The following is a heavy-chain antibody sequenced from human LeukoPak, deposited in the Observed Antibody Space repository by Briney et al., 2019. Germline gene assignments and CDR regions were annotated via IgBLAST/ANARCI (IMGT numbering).Heavy chain of an antibody. D-gene: IGHD1-26*01. CDR3: ARDPYSGNYGAYYYYYMDV. CDR1: GFTFSNAW. V-gene: IGHV3-11*04. J-gene: IGHJ6*03. Sequence: GGSLRLSCAASGFTFSNAWMSWIRQAPGKGLEWVSYISSSGSFIYYADSVKGRFTISRDNAKNSLYLQMDSLGPEDTAVYYCARDPYSGNYGAYYYYYMDVWGKGTTVTISS. CDR2: ISSSGSFI.